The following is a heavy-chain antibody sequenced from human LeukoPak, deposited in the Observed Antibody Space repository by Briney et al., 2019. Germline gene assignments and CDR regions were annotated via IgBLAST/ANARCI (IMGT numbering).Heavy chain of an antibody. Sequence: SETLSLTCAVYGGSFSGYYWSWIRQPPVKGLEWIGEINHSGSTNYNPSLKSRVTISVDTSKNQFSLKLSSVTAADTAVYYCAREVSDYYDSSGYAEYYYYGMDVWGQGTTVTVSS. J-gene: IGHJ6*02. V-gene: IGHV4-34*01. CDR1: GGSFSGYY. CDR3: AREVSDYYDSSGYAEYYYYGMDV. CDR2: INHSGST. D-gene: IGHD3-22*01.